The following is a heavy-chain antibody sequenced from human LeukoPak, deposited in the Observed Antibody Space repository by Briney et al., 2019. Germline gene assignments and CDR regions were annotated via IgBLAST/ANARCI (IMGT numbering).Heavy chain of an antibody. D-gene: IGHD3-22*01. CDR3: ARDRDSRWDFDL. CDR2: IKQDGSET. CDR1: GINFADYA. J-gene: IGHJ2*01. V-gene: IGHV3-7*01. Sequence: PGGSLRLSCVVSGINFADYAMHWVRQAPGKGLEWVASIKQDGSETYYVDSVKGRFTLSRDNAKNSLYLQMNSLRADDTAVYYCARDRDSRWDFDLWGRGTLVTVSS.